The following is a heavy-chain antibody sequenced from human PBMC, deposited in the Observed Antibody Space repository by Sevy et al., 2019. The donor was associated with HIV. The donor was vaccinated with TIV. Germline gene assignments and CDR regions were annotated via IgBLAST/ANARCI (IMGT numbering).Heavy chain of an antibody. CDR3: AGDDGNYYFHY. J-gene: IGHJ4*02. Sequence: GGSLRLSCAASGFTFSKYWMGWVRQAPGKGLEWVANIKQDAGQKYYVDSVKGQFTISRDNAKNSLYLQMNSLRAEDTAVYFCAGDDGNYYFHYWGQGTLVTVSS. CDR1: GFTFSKYW. D-gene: IGHD1-7*01. CDR2: IKQDAGQK. V-gene: IGHV3-7*01.